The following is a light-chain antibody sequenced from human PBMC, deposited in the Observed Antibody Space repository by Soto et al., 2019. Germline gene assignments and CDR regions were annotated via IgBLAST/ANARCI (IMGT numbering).Light chain of an antibody. V-gene: IGKV2-28*01. Sequence: ESVMTQSPLTLPVTPGEPPSISCRSSQSLLYKNTYNYLDWYVQKPGQSPQXLIYFGSNRAPGVPDRFSGSGSGTDFTLKINRVEAEDVGTYYCMQALQSLTVGQGTRLEIK. CDR2: FGS. CDR3: MQALQSLT. J-gene: IGKJ5*01. CDR1: QSLLYKNTYNY.